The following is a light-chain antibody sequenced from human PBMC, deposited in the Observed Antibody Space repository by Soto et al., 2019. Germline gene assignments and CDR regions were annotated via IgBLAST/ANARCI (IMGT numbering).Light chain of an antibody. CDR2: EDT. J-gene: IGLJ2*01. Sequence: QSALTQPASVSGSPGQSITLACTGTSGDVGSYNLVSWYQHHPGKGPKLMIYEDTKRPSGVSNRFSGSNSGNTASLTVSWLQAEDEADYYCCSYVSDTNVLFGGGTKVTVL. CDR3: CSYVSDTNVL. V-gene: IGLV2-23*01. CDR1: SGDVGSYNL.